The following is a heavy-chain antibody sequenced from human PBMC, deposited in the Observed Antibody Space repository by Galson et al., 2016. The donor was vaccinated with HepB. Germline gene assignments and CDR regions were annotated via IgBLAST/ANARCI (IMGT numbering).Heavy chain of an antibody. Sequence: SLRLSCAASGFSFSSSAMHWVRQAPGKGLEWVAVISYHGSNKYYVDSMKGRFTISRDNSKNTLYLQMNSLRVEDTAMYYCARDGYYYGSGSYGAATYWGQGTPVTVSS. CDR1: GFSFSSSA. J-gene: IGHJ4*02. CDR2: ISYHGSNK. D-gene: IGHD3-10*01. V-gene: IGHV3-30*04. CDR3: ARDGYYYGSGSYGAATY.